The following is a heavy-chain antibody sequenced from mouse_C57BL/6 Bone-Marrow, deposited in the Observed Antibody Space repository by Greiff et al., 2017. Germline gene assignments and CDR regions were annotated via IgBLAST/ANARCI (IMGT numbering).Heavy chain of an antibody. CDR3: ARHEENDGYYAWFSY. Sequence: LQEPGAELVKPGASVKLSCKASGYTFTEYTIHWVKQRSGQGLAWIGWFYPGSGSIKYNEKFKDKATLTADTSSSTVYMERSRVTSEDSAVYFCARHEENDGYYAWFSYWGQGTLVTVSA. CDR1: GYTFTEYT. D-gene: IGHD2-3*01. CDR2: FYPGSGSI. V-gene: IGHV1-62-2*01. J-gene: IGHJ3*01.